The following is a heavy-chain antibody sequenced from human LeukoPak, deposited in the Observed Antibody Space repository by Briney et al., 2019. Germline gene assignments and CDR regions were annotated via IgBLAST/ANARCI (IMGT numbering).Heavy chain of an antibody. CDR2: INPNSGGT. J-gene: IGHJ3*02. V-gene: IGHV1-2*04. D-gene: IGHD3-10*01. Sequence: ASVKVSCKASGYTFTGYYMHWVRQAPGQGLEWMGWINPNSGGTNYAQKLQGWVTMTRDTSISTAYMELSRLRSDDTAVYYCARVRGRFGEYAFDIWGQGTMVTVSS. CDR3: ARVRGRFGEYAFDI. CDR1: GYTFTGYY.